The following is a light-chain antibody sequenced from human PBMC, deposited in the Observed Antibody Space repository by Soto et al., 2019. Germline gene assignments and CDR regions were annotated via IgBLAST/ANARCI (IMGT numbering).Light chain of an antibody. CDR3: MQSTQPTPT. CDR2: GVS. J-gene: IGKJ5*01. CDR1: QSLLHITGETF. V-gene: IGKV2D-29*02. Sequence: DVVMTQTPLSLSVAPGQPASISCKSSQSLLHITGETFLFWYLQTPGQSPQLXIYGVSTRVSGVLDRFSGSGAGTECTREISRVETDDVGIDYCMQSTQPTPTFGQGTRLEIK.